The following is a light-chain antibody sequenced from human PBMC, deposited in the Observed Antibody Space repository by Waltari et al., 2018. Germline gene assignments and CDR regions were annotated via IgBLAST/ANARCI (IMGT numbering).Light chain of an antibody. V-gene: IGKV3-20*01. J-gene: IGKJ2*01. CDR3: QQYGSSPNT. CDR2: GAS. Sequence: CRASQSISSSYLAWYQQKPGQAPRLLIYGASSRATDIPDRFSGSGSGTDFTLTISRLEPEDFAVYYCQQYGSSPNTFGQGTKLEIK. CDR1: QSISSSY.